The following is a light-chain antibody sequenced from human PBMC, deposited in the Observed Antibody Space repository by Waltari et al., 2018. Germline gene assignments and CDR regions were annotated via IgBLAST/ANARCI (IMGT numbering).Light chain of an antibody. CDR1: TSNIRAGHD. J-gene: IGLJ2*01. Sequence: QSVLTQPPSVSGTPGQRVTISCSGSTSNIRAGHDVHWYQHLPGTAPKLLIYGNNNRPSGVPYRFSGSKSGTSASLAITGLQADDEADYFCQSFDNMLSGGVVFGGGTKLAVL. CDR3: QSFDNMLSGGVV. CDR2: GNN. V-gene: IGLV1-40*01.